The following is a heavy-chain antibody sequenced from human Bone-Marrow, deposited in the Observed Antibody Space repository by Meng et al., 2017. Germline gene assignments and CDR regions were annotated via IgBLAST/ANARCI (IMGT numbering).Heavy chain of an antibody. CDR2: IYHTGRT. D-gene: IGHD2-2*01. CDR3: ARHEFGLPTAAFDH. J-gene: IGHJ4*02. CDR1: GDSIISNYW. V-gene: IGHV4-4*02. Sequence: QLQLQESGPGLVKPSETLSLTCTVSGDSIISNYWWNWVRQTPGKGLEWIGEIYHTGRTDYNPFLKSRVTISVDTSKNQFSLTLTSVTAADTAVYYCARHEFGLPTAAFDHWGQGTLVTVSS.